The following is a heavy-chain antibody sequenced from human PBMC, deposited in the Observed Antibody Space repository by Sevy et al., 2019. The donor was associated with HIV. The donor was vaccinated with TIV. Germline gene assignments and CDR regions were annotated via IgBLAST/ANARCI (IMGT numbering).Heavy chain of an antibody. V-gene: IGHV3-30-3*01. CDR1: GFTFSSYA. CDR3: ARDMGYSGYDLGGFYYYYGMDV. Sequence: GESLKISCAASGFTFSSYAMHWVRQAPGKGLEWVAVISYDGSNKYYADSVKGRFTISRDNSKNTLYLQMNSLRAEDTAVYYCARDMGYSGYDLGGFYYYYGMDVWGQGTTVTVSS. D-gene: IGHD5-12*01. J-gene: IGHJ6*02. CDR2: ISYDGSNK.